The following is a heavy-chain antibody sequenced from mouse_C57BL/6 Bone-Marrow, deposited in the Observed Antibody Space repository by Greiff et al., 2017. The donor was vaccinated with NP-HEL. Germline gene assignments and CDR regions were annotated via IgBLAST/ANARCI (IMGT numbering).Heavy chain of an antibody. D-gene: IGHD1-1*01. V-gene: IGHV14-4*01. J-gene: IGHJ1*03. Sequence: VQLQQFGAELVRPGASVKLSCTASGFNIKDDYMHWVKQRPEQGLEWIGWIDPENGDTEYASKFQGKATITADTSSNTAYLQLSSLTSEDTAVYYCTMRDYYGSSYNWYFDVWGTGTTVTVSS. CDR1: GFNIKDDY. CDR2: IDPENGDT. CDR3: TMRDYYGSSYNWYFDV.